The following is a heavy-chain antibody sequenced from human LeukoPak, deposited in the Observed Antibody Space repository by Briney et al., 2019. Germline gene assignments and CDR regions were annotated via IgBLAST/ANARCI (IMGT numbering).Heavy chain of an antibody. Sequence: GRSLRLSCAASGYTFTGYYMHWVRQAPGQGLEWMGWINPNSGGTNYAQKFQGRVTMTRDTSISTAYMELSRLRSDDTAVYYCARVRYSGSYSDAFDIWGQGTMVTVSS. CDR1: GYTFTGYY. D-gene: IGHD1-26*01. V-gene: IGHV1-2*02. CDR3: ARVRYSGSYSDAFDI. J-gene: IGHJ3*02. CDR2: INPNSGGT.